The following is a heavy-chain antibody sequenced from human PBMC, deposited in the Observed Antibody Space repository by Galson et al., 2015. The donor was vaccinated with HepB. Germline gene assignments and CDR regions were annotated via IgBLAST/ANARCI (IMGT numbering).Heavy chain of an antibody. Sequence: SLRLSCAASGFTFGSYAMHWVRQAAGEGLGWVAVISYDGSNKDYADSVKGRFTISRDNSKNTLYLQINSLRAEDTAVYYCGRETPRSDSSGFDYWGQGTLVTVSS. J-gene: IGHJ4*02. CDR3: GRETPRSDSSGFDY. V-gene: IGHV3-30-3*01. CDR2: ISYDGSNK. CDR1: GFTFGSYA. D-gene: IGHD6-19*01.